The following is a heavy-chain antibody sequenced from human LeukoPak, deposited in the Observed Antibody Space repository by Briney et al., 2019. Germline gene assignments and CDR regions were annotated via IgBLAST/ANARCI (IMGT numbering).Heavy chain of an antibody. CDR3: ARDAGIAVASFDY. D-gene: IGHD6-19*01. CDR1: GGTFSSYA. J-gene: IGHJ4*02. V-gene: IGHV1-69*13. Sequence: SVKVSCKASGGTFSSYAISWVRQAPGQGLEWMGGITPIFGTANYAQKFQGRVTITADESTSTAYMELSSLRSEDTAVYYCARDAGIAVASFDYWGQGTLVTVSS. CDR2: ITPIFGTA.